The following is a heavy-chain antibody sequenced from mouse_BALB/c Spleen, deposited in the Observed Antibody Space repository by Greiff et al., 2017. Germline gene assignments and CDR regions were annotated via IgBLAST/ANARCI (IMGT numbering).Heavy chain of an antibody. Sequence: ASQSLSLTCSVTGYSITSGYYWNWIRQFPGNKLEWMGYISYDGSNNYNPSLKNRISITRDTSKNQFFLKLNSVTTEDTATYYCARGGNYPWFAYWGQGTLVTVSA. J-gene: IGHJ3*01. CDR2: ISYDGSN. D-gene: IGHD2-1*01. V-gene: IGHV3-6*02. CDR1: GYSITSGYY. CDR3: ARGGNYPWFAY.